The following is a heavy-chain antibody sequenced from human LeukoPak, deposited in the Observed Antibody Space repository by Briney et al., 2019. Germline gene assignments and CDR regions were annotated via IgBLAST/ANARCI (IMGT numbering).Heavy chain of an antibody. Sequence: SETLSLTCAVYGVSFSGYYWSWLRQPPGKGLEWIGEINHSGSTNYNPSLKSRVTISVDTSKNQFSLKLSSVTAADTAVYYCARVGSSWYAGIDYWGQGTLVTVSS. V-gene: IGHV4-34*01. CDR3: ARVGSSWYAGIDY. CDR2: INHSGST. J-gene: IGHJ4*02. CDR1: GVSFSGYY. D-gene: IGHD6-13*01.